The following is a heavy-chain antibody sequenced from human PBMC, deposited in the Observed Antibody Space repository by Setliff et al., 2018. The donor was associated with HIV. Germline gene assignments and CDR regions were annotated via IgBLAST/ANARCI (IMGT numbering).Heavy chain of an antibody. D-gene: IGHD3-10*01. CDR1: GGSFSAYY. CDR2: INHSGST. J-gene: IGHJ4*02. CDR3: ARDSCLYGSGGFCY. V-gene: IGHV4-34*01. Sequence: KTSETLSLTCAVYGGSFSAYYWSWIRQPPGKGLEWIGEINHSGSTNYNPSLKTRVTIMVDTSKNQFSLKLGSVTAADTAVYYCARDSCLYGSGGFCYWGQGTLVTVSS.